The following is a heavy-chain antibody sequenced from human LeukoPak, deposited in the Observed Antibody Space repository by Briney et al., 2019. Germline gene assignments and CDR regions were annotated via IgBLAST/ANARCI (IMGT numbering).Heavy chain of an antibody. D-gene: IGHD3-3*01. Sequence: SETLSLTCAVYGGSFSGYYWSWICQPPGKGLEWIGEINHSGSTNYNPSLKSRVTISVDTSKNQFSLKLSSVTAADTAVYYCARERRPTYYDFWSGYYIWGQGTLVTVSS. CDR2: INHSGST. CDR1: GGSFSGYY. V-gene: IGHV4-34*01. CDR3: ARERRPTYYDFWSGYYI. J-gene: IGHJ4*02.